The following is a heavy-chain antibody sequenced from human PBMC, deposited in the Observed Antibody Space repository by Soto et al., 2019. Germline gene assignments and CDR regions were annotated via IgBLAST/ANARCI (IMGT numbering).Heavy chain of an antibody. D-gene: IGHD7-27*01. CDR2: INPSGGST. V-gene: IGHV1-46*01. CDR1: GYTFTSYY. Sequence: ASVKVSCKASGYTFTSYYMHWVRQAPGQGLEWMGIINPSGGSTSYAQKFQGRVTMTRDRSKNQFSLKLSSVTAADTAVYYCARVPGPWGQGTLVTVSS. CDR3: ARVPGP. J-gene: IGHJ5*02.